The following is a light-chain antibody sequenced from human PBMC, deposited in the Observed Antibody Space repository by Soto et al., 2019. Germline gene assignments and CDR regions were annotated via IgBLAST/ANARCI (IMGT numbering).Light chain of an antibody. Sequence: DIQMTQSPSTLSASVGDRVTFTCRASQSISSCVAWYQQKPGKAPTLLFSDASSLESGVPSRFSGSGSGTEFTLTISRLQHDEFETYYCQQYISRYTFGQGTKVEIK. V-gene: IGKV1-5*01. CDR3: QQYISRYT. CDR2: DAS. CDR1: QSISSC. J-gene: IGKJ2*01.